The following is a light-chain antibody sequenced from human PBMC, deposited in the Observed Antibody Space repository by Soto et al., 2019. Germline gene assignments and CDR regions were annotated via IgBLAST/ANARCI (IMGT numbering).Light chain of an antibody. J-gene: IGKJ1*01. CDR2: GAS. CDR3: QQCNNWPWT. V-gene: IGKV3-15*01. Sequence: EIEMTQSPATLSASPGERATLSCRASQSISSKLAWYQQKPGQAPRLLIYGASSRATGIPARFSGSGSGTEFTLTISSLQSEDFALYYCQQCNNWPWTFGQGTKVEIK. CDR1: QSISSK.